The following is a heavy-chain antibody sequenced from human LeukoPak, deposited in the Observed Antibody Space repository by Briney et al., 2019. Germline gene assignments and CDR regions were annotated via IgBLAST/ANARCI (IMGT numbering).Heavy chain of an antibody. CDR1: GGTFSSYV. J-gene: IGHJ6*03. CDR3: ASKPYQYSSSWEPHYYYYMDV. V-gene: IGHV1-69*13. D-gene: IGHD6-13*01. Sequence: GASVKVSCKASGGTFSSYVISWVRQAPGQGLEWMGGIIPIFGTANYAQKFQGRVTITADESTSTAYMELSSLRSEDTAVYYCASKPYQYSSSWEPHYYYYMDVWGKGTTVTVSS. CDR2: IIPIFGTA.